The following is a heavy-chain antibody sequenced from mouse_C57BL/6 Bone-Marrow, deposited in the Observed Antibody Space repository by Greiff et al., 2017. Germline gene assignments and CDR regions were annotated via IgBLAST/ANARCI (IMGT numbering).Heavy chain of an antibody. CDR1: GFTFSNYW. Sequence: EVKLEESGGGLVQPGGSMKLSCVASGFTFSNYWMNWVRQSPEKGLEWVAQIRLKSDNYATHYAESVKGRFTISREDSKRSVYLQMNNLRAEDTGIYYCTRIGSSHYAMDYWGQGTSVTVSS. V-gene: IGHV6-3*01. J-gene: IGHJ4*01. D-gene: IGHD1-1*01. CDR3: TRIGSSHYAMDY. CDR2: IRLKSDNYAT.